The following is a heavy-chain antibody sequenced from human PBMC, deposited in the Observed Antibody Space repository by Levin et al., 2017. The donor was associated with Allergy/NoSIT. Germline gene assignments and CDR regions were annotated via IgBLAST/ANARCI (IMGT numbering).Heavy chain of an antibody. D-gene: IGHD2-15*01. V-gene: IGHV3-11*05. CDR2: ISSSSSYT. CDR3: ARDLNSCSGGSCYSVGLGY. J-gene: IGHJ4*02. CDR1: GFTFSDYY. Sequence: TGGSLRLSCAASGFTFSDYYMSWIRQAPGKGLEWVSYISSSSSYTNYADSVKGRFTISRDNAKNSLYLQMNSLRAEDTAVYYCARDLNSCSGGSCYSVGLGYWGQGTLVTVSS.